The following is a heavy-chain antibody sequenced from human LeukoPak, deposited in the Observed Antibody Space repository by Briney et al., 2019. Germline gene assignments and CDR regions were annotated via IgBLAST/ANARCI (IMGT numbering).Heavy chain of an antibody. CDR1: GGSISSDY. V-gene: IGHV4-59*01. CDR2: IYYSGST. D-gene: IGHD2-15*01. Sequence: KPSETQSLTCTVSGGSISSDYWSWSRQPPGKGLEWIGYIYYSGSTNYNPSLKSRVTISVDTSKNQFSLKLSSVTAADTAVYYCARLGYCSGGSCYTYYYGMDVWGQGTTVSVSS. J-gene: IGHJ6*02. CDR3: ARLGYCSGGSCYTYYYGMDV.